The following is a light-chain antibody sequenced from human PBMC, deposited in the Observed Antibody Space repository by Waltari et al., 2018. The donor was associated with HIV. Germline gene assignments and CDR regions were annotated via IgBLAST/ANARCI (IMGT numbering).Light chain of an antibody. CDR3: SSYTTSNSHVV. J-gene: IGLJ2*01. Sequence: QSALTQPASVSGSLGQSITISCTGASSDVGDYNYVSWYQQHPGKAPKVMLFEVSNRPSGVSDRFAGSKSGNTASLTISGVQPEDEADDYCSSYTTSNSHVVFGGGTKVTVL. V-gene: IGLV2-14*01. CDR1: SSDVGDYNY. CDR2: EVS.